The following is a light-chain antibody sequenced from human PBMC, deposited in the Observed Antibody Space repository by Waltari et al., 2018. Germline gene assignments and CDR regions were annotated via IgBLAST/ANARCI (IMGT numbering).Light chain of an antibody. CDR1: SSDVGNYDY. CDR3: CSYAGSYTYVI. J-gene: IGLJ2*01. V-gene: IGLV2-11*01. Sequence: QSALTQPRSVSGSPGQSVTISCIGTSSDVGNYDYVSWYQEHPGKAPKLMIFDVNKRPSGGPDRFSGSKSGNTASLTISGLQAEDEADYYCCSYAGSYTYVIFGGGTKLTVL. CDR2: DVN.